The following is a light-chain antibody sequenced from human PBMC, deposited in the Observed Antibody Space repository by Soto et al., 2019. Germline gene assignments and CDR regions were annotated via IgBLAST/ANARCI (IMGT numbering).Light chain of an antibody. J-gene: IGKJ5*01. CDR2: GAS. Sequence: PGDRATLSCRASQSVDGNLAWYQQIPGQPPRLLIYGASTRATGISARFSGSGSGTEFTLTISSLRSEDFAIYYCRQYNNWPPITFGQGTRLEI. V-gene: IGKV3-15*01. CDR3: RQYNNWPPIT. CDR1: QSVDGN.